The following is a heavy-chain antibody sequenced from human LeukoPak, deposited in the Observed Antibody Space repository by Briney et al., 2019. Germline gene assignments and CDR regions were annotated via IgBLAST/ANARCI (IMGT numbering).Heavy chain of an antibody. J-gene: IGHJ6*03. V-gene: IGHV4-39*01. CDR1: GGSISSSTFY. CDR3: ARHSSGWYEVYYYYMDV. CDR2: IYYSGST. Sequence: SETLSLTCTVSGGSISSSTFYWGWIRQPPGKGLEWIGNIYYSGSTYYNPSLKSRVTISVDTSKNQFSLKLSSVTAADTAVYYCARHSSGWYEVYYYYMDVWGKGTTVTISS. D-gene: IGHD6-19*01.